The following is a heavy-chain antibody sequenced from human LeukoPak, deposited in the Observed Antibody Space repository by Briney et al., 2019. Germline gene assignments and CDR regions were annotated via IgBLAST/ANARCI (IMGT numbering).Heavy chain of an antibody. CDR2: IWYDGSNK. Sequence: GESLRLSCAASRFTFSSYGMHWVRQAPGKGLEWVAVIWYDGSNKYYADSVKGRFTISRDNSKNTLYLQMNSLRAEDTAVYYCARAQRSPTNYYFDYWGQGTLVTVSS. J-gene: IGHJ4*02. V-gene: IGHV3-33*01. CDR3: ARAQRSPTNYYFDY. CDR1: RFTFSSYG. D-gene: IGHD5-24*01.